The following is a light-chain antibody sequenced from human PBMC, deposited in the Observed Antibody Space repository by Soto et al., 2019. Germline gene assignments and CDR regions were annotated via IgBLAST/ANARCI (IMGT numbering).Light chain of an antibody. J-gene: IGKJ1*01. CDR2: GAS. V-gene: IGKV3-15*01. Sequence: EIVMAQSPATLSVSPGERATLSCRASQSVGNNLAWYQRKPGQAPRLLIYGASTRATGIPARFSGSGSGTEFTLTISSLQSEDFAVFYWQQYNSWPPLTFGQGTKVEI. CDR3: QQYNSWPPLT. CDR1: QSVGNN.